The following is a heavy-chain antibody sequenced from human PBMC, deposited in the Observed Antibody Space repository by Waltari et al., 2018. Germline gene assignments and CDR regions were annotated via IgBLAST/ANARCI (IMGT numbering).Heavy chain of an antibody. CDR3: TTSLKLRFLEWLTYFDY. Sequence: EVQLVESGGGLVKPGGSLRLSCAASGFTFSNAWMSWVRQAPGTGLEWVGRIKSKTDGGTTDYAAPVKGRFTISRDDSKNTLYLQMNSLKTEDTAVYYCTTSLKLRFLEWLTYFDYWGQGTLVTVSS. D-gene: IGHD3-3*01. J-gene: IGHJ4*02. V-gene: IGHV3-15*01. CDR2: IKSKTDGGTT. CDR1: GFTFSNAW.